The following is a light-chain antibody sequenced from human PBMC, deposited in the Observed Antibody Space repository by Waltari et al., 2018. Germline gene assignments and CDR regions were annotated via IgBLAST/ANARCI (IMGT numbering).Light chain of an antibody. CDR3: QQYDGSSVT. Sequence: EIVLTQSPGTLSLSPGERATLSCRASQTISGSWLTWYQQKPGQAPRLVIYGASIRATAIPDRFSGSGSGTDFTLTISRLEPEDFAVYYCQQYDGSSVTFGGGTKLEIK. CDR2: GAS. CDR1: QTISGSW. J-gene: IGKJ4*01. V-gene: IGKV3-20*01.